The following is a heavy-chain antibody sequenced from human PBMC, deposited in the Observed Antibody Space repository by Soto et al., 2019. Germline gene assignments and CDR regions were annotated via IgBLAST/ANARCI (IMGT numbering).Heavy chain of an antibody. CDR2: IKQDGSEK. Sequence: PWGSLRLACAASVFTFSSYWMSWVRQAPGKGLDWVANIKQDGSEKYYADSVKGRFTISRDNAKSTLFLQMNSLRDEDTAVYYCAREFCSGGNCYTYYFDPWGQGIPVTVSS. D-gene: IGHD2-15*01. V-gene: IGHV3-7*01. CDR3: AREFCSGGNCYTYYFDP. J-gene: IGHJ5*02. CDR1: VFTFSSYW.